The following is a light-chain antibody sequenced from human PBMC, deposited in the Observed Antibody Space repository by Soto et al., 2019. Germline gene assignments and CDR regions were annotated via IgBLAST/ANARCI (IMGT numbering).Light chain of an antibody. CDR1: SSNIGNNY. CDR3: ATWDSSLSAVV. J-gene: IGLJ2*01. V-gene: IGLV1-51*01. CDR2: DNY. Sequence: QSVLTQSPSVSATPGQKVTISCSGSSSNIGNNYVSWYQQFPGAAPKLLIYDNYWRPSGIPDRFSASKSGTSATLGITGLQTGDEADYYCATWDSSLSAVVVGGGTKLTVL.